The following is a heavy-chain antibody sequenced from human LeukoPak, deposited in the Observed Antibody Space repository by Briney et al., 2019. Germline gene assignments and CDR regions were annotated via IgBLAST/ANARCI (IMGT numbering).Heavy chain of an antibody. V-gene: IGHV3-48*01. CDR3: ARESITGDRDFDY. D-gene: IGHD7-27*01. Sequence: GGSLRLSCAAFGFSFSSYSMNWVRQAPGRGLEWISYISSGSRTIFYADSVKGRFTIFRDNAKNSLYLLMSSLRADDTAVYYCARESITGDRDFDYWGQGTLITVSS. J-gene: IGHJ4*02. CDR1: GFSFSSYS. CDR2: ISSGSRTI.